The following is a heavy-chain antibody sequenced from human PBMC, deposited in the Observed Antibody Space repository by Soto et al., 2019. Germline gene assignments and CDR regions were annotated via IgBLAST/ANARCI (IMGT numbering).Heavy chain of an antibody. J-gene: IGHJ4*02. CDR3: AKEMTSGYYLFDY. Sequence: GSLRLSCAASGFTFTSYAMSWVRQAPGKGLEWVSTISGTGGSTYYPDSVKGRFTISRDNSKNTVYLQMNSLRAEDAAVYYCAKEMTSGYYLFDYWGQGTLVTVSS. CDR2: ISGTGGST. D-gene: IGHD3-22*01. V-gene: IGHV3-23*01. CDR1: GFTFTSYA.